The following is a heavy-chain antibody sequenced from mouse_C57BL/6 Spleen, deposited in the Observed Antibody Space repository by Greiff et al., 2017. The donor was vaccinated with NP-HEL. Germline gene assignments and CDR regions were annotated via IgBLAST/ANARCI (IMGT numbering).Heavy chain of an antibody. Sequence: EVQLQQSGPELVKPGASVKISCKASGYTFTDYYMNWVKQSHGKSLEWIGDINPNNGGTSYNQKFKGKATLTVDKSSSTAYMELRSLTSEDSAVYYCAREEELTGYFDYWGQGTTLTVSS. CDR2: INPNNGGT. CDR1: GYTFTDYY. V-gene: IGHV1-26*01. J-gene: IGHJ2*01. D-gene: IGHD1-1*01. CDR3: AREEELTGYFDY.